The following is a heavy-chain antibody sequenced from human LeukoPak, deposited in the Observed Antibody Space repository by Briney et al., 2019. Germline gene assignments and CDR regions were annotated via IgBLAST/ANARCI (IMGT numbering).Heavy chain of an antibody. CDR2: ISAYNGNT. CDR1: GYTFTSYG. D-gene: IGHD1-26*01. CDR3: ARDHRISGSYPFDY. Sequence: GASVKVSCKASGYTFTSYGISWVRQAPGQGLEWMGWISAYNGNTNYAQKLQGRVTMTPDTSTSTAYMELRSLRSDDTAVYYCARDHRISGSYPFDYWGQGTLVTVSS. J-gene: IGHJ4*02. V-gene: IGHV1-18*01.